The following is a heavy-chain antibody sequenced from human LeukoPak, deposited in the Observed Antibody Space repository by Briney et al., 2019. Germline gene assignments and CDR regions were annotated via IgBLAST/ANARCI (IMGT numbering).Heavy chain of an antibody. D-gene: IGHD6-13*01. V-gene: IGHV3-23*01. CDR3: ATHGRSTWYGDLDY. CDR1: GFTFSSYA. J-gene: IGHJ4*02. Sequence: PGGSLRLSCAASGFTFSSYAMSWVRQAPGKGLEWVSTISGTGGSTYYADSVKGQFTISRDNSKNTLYLQMNSLRAEDTAVYYCATHGRSTWYGDLDYWGQGTLVTVSS. CDR2: ISGTGGST.